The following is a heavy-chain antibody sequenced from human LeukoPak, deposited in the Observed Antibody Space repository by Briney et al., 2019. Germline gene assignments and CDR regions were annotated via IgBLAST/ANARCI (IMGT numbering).Heavy chain of an antibody. Sequence: SETLSLTCSVSGYSISSGYYWGWIRQPPGKGLEWIGSVFHSGITYYNPSLKSRVTISVDTSKNQFSLKLSSVTAADTAVYYCARVSGITMIVVLQSDAFDIWGQGTMVTVSS. D-gene: IGHD3-22*01. CDR3: ARVSGITMIVVLQSDAFDI. V-gene: IGHV4-38-2*02. CDR1: GYSISSGYY. CDR2: VFHSGIT. J-gene: IGHJ3*02.